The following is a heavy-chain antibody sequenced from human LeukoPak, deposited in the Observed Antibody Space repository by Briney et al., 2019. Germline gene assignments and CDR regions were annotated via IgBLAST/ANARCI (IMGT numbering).Heavy chain of an antibody. CDR1: GGTFSSYA. CDR3: ARLYGSGSYYYFDY. V-gene: IGHV1-69*13. J-gene: IGHJ4*02. D-gene: IGHD3-10*01. Sequence: ASVKVSCKASGGTFSSYAISWVRQAPGQGLEWMGGIIPIFGTANYAQKFQGRVTITADESTSTAYMELSSLRSEDTAVYYCARLYGSGSYYYFDYWGQGTLVTVSS. CDR2: IIPIFGTA.